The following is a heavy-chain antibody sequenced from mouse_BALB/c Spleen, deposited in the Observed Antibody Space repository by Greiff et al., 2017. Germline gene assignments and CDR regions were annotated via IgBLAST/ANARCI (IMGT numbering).Heavy chain of an antibody. CDR2: FYPGSGSI. V-gene: IGHV1-62-2*01. CDR1: GYSFTRYY. CDR3: ARHEDHGYMDY. Sequence: QVQLQQSGPELVKPGASVKISCKASGYSFTRYYIHWVKQRSGQGLEWIGWFYPGSGSIKYNEKFKDKATLTADKSSSTVYMELSRLTSEDSAVYFCARHEDHGYMDYWGQGTSVTVSS. J-gene: IGHJ4*01. D-gene: IGHD2-2*01.